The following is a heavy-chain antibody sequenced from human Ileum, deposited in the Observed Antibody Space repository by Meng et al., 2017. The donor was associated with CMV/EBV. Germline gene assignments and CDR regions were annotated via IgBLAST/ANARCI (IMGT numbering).Heavy chain of an antibody. V-gene: IGHV4-4*07. CDR3: AREGSAVH. D-gene: IGHD6-13*01. Sequence: HVPLQVPAPLLVKPSETLSLTCTVSGTSITGYYWSWTRQSAAKGLEWIGRIYTSGSTNYNPSFHSRVSMSIDTSKNQFSLKLRSVTAADTAVYYCAREGSAVHWGQGTLVTVSS. CDR1: GTSITGYY. CDR2: IYTSGST. J-gene: IGHJ4*02.